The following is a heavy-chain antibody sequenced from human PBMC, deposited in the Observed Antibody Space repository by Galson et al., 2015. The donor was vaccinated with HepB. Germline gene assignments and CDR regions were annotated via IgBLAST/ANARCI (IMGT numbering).Heavy chain of an antibody. CDR2: INSDGVGT. J-gene: IGHJ4*02. CDR1: GFTFSNYA. D-gene: IGHD6-19*01. CDR3: VQRSSGWYLV. V-gene: IGHV3-64D*06. Sequence: LRLSCAASGFTFSNYAMHRVRQAPGKGLEYVSGINSDGVGTYYLDSVKGRFTVSRDNSKNALYLQMSGLRTDDTAVYYCVQRSSGWYLVWGQGTLVTVSS.